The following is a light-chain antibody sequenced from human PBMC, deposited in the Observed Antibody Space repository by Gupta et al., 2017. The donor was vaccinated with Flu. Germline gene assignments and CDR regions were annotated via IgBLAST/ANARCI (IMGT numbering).Light chain of an antibody. CDR1: QNLVYSDGNTY. CDR2: LVS. V-gene: IGKV2-30*01. J-gene: IGKJ1*01. CDR3: RQGAHWPWT. Sequence: EVVMTPSPLSLPVTLGQPASISCKSTQNLVYSDGNTYLHWFQQRPGQSPRRLIYLVSNRESGVPDRFSGSGSGTDFTLKISRVEAEDVGVYYCRQGAHWPWTFGQGTKVEIK.